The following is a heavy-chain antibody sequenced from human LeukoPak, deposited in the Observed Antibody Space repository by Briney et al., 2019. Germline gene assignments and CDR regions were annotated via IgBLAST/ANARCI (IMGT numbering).Heavy chain of an antibody. CDR2: IYHSGST. D-gene: IGHD5-18*01. V-gene: IGHV4-30-2*01. J-gene: IGHJ4*02. Sequence: SQTLSLTCTVSGGSISSGGYYWSWIRQPPGKGLEWIGYIYHSGSTYYNPSLKSRVTISVDRSKNQFSLKLSSVTAADTAVYYCASLPVDTAIVDYWSQGTLVTVSS. CDR3: ASLPVDTAIVDY. CDR1: GGSISSGGYY.